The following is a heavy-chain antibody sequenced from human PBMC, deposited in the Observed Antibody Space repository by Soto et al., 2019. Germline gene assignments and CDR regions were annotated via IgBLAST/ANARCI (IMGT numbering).Heavy chain of an antibody. CDR1: GFTFSSYA. V-gene: IGHV3-30-3*01. CDR2: ISYDGSNK. Sequence: QVQLVESGGGVVQPGRSLRLSCAASGFTFSSYAMHWVRQAPGKGLEWVAVISYDGSNKYYADSVKGRFTISRDNSKNTLYLQMNSLRAEDTAVYYCARDYYDSSGCDYWGQGTLVTVSS. J-gene: IGHJ4*02. CDR3: ARDYYDSSGCDY. D-gene: IGHD3-22*01.